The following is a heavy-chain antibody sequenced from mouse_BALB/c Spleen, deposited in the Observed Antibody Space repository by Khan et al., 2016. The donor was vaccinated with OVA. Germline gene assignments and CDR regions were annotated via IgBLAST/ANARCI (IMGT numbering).Heavy chain of an antibody. Sequence: QVQLKESGPGLVAPSQSLSITCTVSGFSLTRHGIYWVRQPPGKGLEWLGIILAGGSTNYNSPLMSSLSITKDSSKSQVFLKMNSLQTADTAIYYCARNREPDYFDYWGQGTTLTVSS. J-gene: IGHJ2*01. CDR3: ARNREPDYFDY. CDR2: ILAGGST. V-gene: IGHV2-9*02. CDR1: GFSLTRHG.